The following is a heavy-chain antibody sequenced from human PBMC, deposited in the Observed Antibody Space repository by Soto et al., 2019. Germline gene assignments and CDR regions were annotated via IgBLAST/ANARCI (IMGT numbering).Heavy chain of an antibody. CDR3: ARDGGTGSVAGKPTILYYYYYMDV. V-gene: IGHV3-21*01. D-gene: IGHD6-19*01. J-gene: IGHJ6*03. CDR1: GFTFSSYS. CDR2: ISSSSSYI. Sequence: GGSLRLSCAASGFTFSSYSMNWVRQAPGKGLEWVSSISSSSSYIYYADSVKGRFTISRDNAKNSLYLQMNSLRAEDTAVYYCARDGGTGSVAGKPTILYYYYYMDVWGKGTTVTVSS.